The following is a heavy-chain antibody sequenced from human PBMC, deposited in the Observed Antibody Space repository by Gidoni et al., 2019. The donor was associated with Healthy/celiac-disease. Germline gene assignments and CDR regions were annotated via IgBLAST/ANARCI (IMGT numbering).Heavy chain of an antibody. CDR1: GFTFRSYS. CDR2: ISSSSSYI. Sequence: EVQLVESGGGLVKPGGSLRPSCAASGFTFRSYSMNWVRPAPVKGLEWFSSISSSSSYIYYADSVKGRFTISRDNAKNSLYLQMNSLRAEDTAVYYCASYSSSSYYYYGMDVWGQGTTVTVSS. D-gene: IGHD6-6*01. V-gene: IGHV3-21*01. CDR3: ASYSSSSYYYYGMDV. J-gene: IGHJ6*02.